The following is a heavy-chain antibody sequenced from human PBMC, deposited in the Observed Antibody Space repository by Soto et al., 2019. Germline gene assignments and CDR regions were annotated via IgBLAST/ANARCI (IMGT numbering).Heavy chain of an antibody. CDR1: GGSIISGDYH. J-gene: IGHJ5*02. CDR2: IYYSGST. CDR3: ARQGVALELDL. Sequence: SQPLSVTSSVAGGSIISGDYHRSRIRQPPGKGLEWTGYIYYSGSTYYNASLNSRFTTSVDTSKNQFSLRLSSVTAADTAVYHCARQGVALELDLWGQGTLVTVSS. V-gene: IGHV4-30-4*08. D-gene: IGHD1-7*01.